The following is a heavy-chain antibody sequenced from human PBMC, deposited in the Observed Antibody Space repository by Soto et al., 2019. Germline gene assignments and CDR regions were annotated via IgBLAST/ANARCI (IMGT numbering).Heavy chain of an antibody. CDR2: IYYSETT. V-gene: IGHV4-59*08. Sequence: SETLSLPCTVSGGSISGFQWSWIRQPPGKGLEWIGSIYYSETTNNNPSLKSRVTIAVDTSTSQVSLKLASVTAGDTAVYYCARSNTRYSSPDYWGQGSLVTVSS. D-gene: IGHD6-13*01. J-gene: IGHJ4*02. CDR3: ARSNTRYSSPDY. CDR1: GGSISGFQ.